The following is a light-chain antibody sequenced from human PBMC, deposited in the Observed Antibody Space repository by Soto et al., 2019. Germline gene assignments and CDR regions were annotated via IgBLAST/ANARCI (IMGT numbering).Light chain of an antibody. J-gene: IGKJ4*01. CDR3: QQANSFPLT. CDR2: EAS. Sequence: DTQMTQSPSSVSASVGDRVTITCRASQGVNAWLAWYQKKPGKAPELLIYEASTLHSGVPSRFSGSGSGTDFTLTISSLQPEDFATDYCQQANSFPLTFGGGTKVE. V-gene: IGKV1-12*01. CDR1: QGVNAW.